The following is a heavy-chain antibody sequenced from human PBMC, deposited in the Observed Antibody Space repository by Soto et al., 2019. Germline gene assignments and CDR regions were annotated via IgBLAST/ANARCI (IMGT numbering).Heavy chain of an antibody. D-gene: IGHD1-26*01. CDR3: ARETYSGSVYYYYYGMDV. V-gene: IGHV3-33*01. Sequence: GGSLRLSCAASGFTFSSYGMHWVRQAPGKGLEWVAVIWYDGSNKYYADSVKGRFTISRDNSKNTLYLQMNSLRAEDTAVYYCARETYSGSVYYYYYGMDVWGQGTTVTVSS. J-gene: IGHJ6*02. CDR2: IWYDGSNK. CDR1: GFTFSSYG.